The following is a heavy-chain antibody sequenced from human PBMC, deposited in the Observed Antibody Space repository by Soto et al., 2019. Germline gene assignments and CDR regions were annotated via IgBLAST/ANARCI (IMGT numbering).Heavy chain of an antibody. J-gene: IGHJ4*02. Sequence: SETLSLTCTVSGGSISSYYWIWIRQPPVNGLEFIGYIYYIFSTNYNPSLKSRFTISLYTSKNHFSLKLISLTAAYTSVYHCASTAHSSGWYSGGFDYWGQGTLVTVSS. CDR3: ASTAHSSGWYSGGFDY. V-gene: IGHV4-59*01. D-gene: IGHD6-19*01. CDR2: IYYIFST. CDR1: GGSISSYY.